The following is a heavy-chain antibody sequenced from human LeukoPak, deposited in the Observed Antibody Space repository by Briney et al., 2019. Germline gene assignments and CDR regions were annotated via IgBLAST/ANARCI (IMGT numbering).Heavy chain of an antibody. CDR2: ISGSSSYT. D-gene: IGHD6-19*01. CDR1: GFTFSDYY. Sequence: GGSLRLSCAASGFTFSDYYMSWIRQVPGKGLEWVSYISGSSSYTNYADSVKGRFTISRDNANNSLYLQMNILRAEDTAVYYCTRITVVAGNTYLADYWGQGTLVTVSS. V-gene: IGHV3-11*03. J-gene: IGHJ4*02. CDR3: TRITVVAGNTYLADY.